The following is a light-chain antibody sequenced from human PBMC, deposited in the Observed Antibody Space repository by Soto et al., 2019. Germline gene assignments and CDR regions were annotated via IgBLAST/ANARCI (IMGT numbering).Light chain of an antibody. CDR3: QTWDSAIRV. J-gene: IGLJ7*01. CDR1: SGPSSYT. Sequence: QAVVAQSPSASASLGASVKLTCTLTSGPSSYTIAWHQQQPGRGPRYLMKINSDGSHMKGDGIPARFSGSSSESERHLTISNVQSEDEADYYCQTWDSAIRVFGGGTQLTVL. CDR2: INSDGSH. V-gene: IGLV4-69*01.